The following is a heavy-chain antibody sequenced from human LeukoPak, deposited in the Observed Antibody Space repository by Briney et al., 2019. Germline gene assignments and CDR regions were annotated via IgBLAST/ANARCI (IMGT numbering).Heavy chain of an antibody. D-gene: IGHD5-18*01. V-gene: IGHV3-33*01. CDR1: GVTFSSYG. J-gene: IGHJ5*02. CDR2: IWYDGSNK. CDR3: ARDGYSYGLSFPDP. Sequence: GGSLRLSCAASGVTFSSYGMHWVRQAPGTGLQMGAVIWYDGSNKYYADSVKGRFTISRDNSKNTLYLQMNSLRAEDTAVYYCARDGYSYGLSFPDPWGQGTLVTVSS.